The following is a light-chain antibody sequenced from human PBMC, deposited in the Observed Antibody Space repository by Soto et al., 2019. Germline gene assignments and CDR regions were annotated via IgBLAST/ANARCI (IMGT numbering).Light chain of an antibody. CDR2: EGS. Sequence: QSVLTQPASVSGSPGQSITISCTGTSIDAGSYNLVSWYQQYPGKAPKLMIYEGSKRPLGVSNRFSGSKSGNTASLTISGLQAEDEADYYCCSYVSGSTFYVFGNGTKVTV. CDR3: CSYVSGSTFYV. V-gene: IGLV2-23*01. CDR1: SIDAGSYNL. J-gene: IGLJ1*01.